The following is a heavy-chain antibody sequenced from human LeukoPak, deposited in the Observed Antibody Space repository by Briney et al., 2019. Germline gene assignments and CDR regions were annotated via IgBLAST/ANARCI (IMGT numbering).Heavy chain of an antibody. D-gene: IGHD3-3*01. Sequence: ASVKVSCKASGYTFTDYYMHWVRQAPGQGLEWMGWINPSSGATNYAHKFQGRVTMTRDTSITTASMELSRLRPDDTAVYYCARIDFWSGYCLDYWGQATLVTVSS. CDR1: GYTFTDYY. V-gene: IGHV1-2*07. J-gene: IGHJ4*02. CDR3: ARIDFWSGYCLDY. CDR2: INPSSGAT.